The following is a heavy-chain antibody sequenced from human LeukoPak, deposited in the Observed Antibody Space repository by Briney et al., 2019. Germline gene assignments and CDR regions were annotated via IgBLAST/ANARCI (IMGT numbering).Heavy chain of an antibody. Sequence: PGGSLRLSCAASGFTFSSYAMHWVRQAPGKGLEWVAVISYDGSNKYYADSVKGRFTISRDNSKNTLYLQMNSLRAEDTAVYYCARGGIAAYGPRDAFDIWGQGTMVTVSS. CDR3: ARGGIAAYGPRDAFDI. V-gene: IGHV3-30-3*01. J-gene: IGHJ3*02. CDR2: ISYDGSNK. D-gene: IGHD6-13*01. CDR1: GFTFSSYA.